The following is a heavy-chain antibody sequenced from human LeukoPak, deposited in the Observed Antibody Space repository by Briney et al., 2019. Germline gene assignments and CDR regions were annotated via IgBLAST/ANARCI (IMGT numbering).Heavy chain of an antibody. CDR3: AIDFYDIT. J-gene: IGHJ5*02. D-gene: IGHD3-22*01. V-gene: IGHV3-15*07. CDR1: GFTFSNAW. CDR2: IRSYSDGGAI. Sequence: PGGSLRLSCATSGFTFSNAWMNWVRQAPGKGLEWVGRIRSYSDGGAIEYAAPVKGRFTLSRDDSKNTLYLQMNSLQTEDTAVYYCAIDFYDITWGQGTLVTVSS.